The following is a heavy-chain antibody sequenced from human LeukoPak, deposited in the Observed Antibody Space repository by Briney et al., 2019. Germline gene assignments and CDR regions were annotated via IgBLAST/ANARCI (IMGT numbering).Heavy chain of an antibody. CDR1: GYTFTSYA. Sequence: ASVKVSCKASGYTFTSYAMHWVRQAPGQRLEWMGWINAGNGNTKYSQKFQGRVTITRDTSASTAYMELSSLRSEDTAVYYCARDSFIAAAPLYYYYYGMDVWGQGTTVTVSS. J-gene: IGHJ6*02. D-gene: IGHD6-13*01. V-gene: IGHV1-3*01. CDR2: INAGNGNT. CDR3: ARDSFIAAAPLYYYYYGMDV.